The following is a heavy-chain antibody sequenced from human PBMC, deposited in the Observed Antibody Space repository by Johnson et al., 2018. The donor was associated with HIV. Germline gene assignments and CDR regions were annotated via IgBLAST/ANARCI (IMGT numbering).Heavy chain of an antibody. CDR2: IWPDGSNR. CDR1: GLSLSAYG. J-gene: IGHJ3*02. V-gene: IGHV3-33*01. Sequence: QVQLVESGGGVVQPGTSLRLSCEASGLSLSAYGLHWVRQAPGKGLEWLAVIWPDGSNRFYADSVKGRFTISRDNSKNKLSLQMNSRRADDTAVYYCAREWSNTRWTYGLDIWGQGTMVTVSS. D-gene: IGHD4-17*01. CDR3: AREWSNTRWTYGLDI.